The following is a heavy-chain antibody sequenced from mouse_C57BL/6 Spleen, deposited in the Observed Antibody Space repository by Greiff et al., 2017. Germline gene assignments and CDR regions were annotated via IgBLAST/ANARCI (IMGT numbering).Heavy chain of an antibody. D-gene: IGHD1-1*01. Sequence: EVKLMESEGGLVQPGSSMKLSCTASGFTFSDYYMAWVRQVPEKGLEWVANINYVGSSTYYLDSLKSRFIISRDNAKNILYLQMSSLKSEDTATYYCAREVVAPYYAMDYWGQGTSVTVSS. J-gene: IGHJ4*01. CDR3: AREVVAPYYAMDY. CDR2: INYVGSST. V-gene: IGHV5-16*01. CDR1: GFTFSDYY.